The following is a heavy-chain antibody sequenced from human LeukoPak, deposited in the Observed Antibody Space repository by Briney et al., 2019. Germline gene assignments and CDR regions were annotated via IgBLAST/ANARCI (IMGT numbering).Heavy chain of an antibody. D-gene: IGHD3-22*01. CDR3: ASDFDSSGYPPHFDY. CDR1: GGSLSDYS. Sequence: SETLSLTCTVSGGSLSDYSWSWIRQPPGKGLEWFGYIYYSGSTNYNPSLKSRVTISVDTSKNQFSLKLSSVTAADTAVYYCASDFDSSGYPPHFDYWGQGTLVTVSS. CDR2: IYYSGST. J-gene: IGHJ4*02. V-gene: IGHV4-59*08.